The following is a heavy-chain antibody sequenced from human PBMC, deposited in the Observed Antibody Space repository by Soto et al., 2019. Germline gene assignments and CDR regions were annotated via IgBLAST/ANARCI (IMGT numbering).Heavy chain of an antibody. Sequence: PGGSLRLSCAASGFTFSSYWMSWVRQAPWKGLEWVANIKQDGSEKYYVDSVKGRFTISRDNAKNSLYLQMNSLRAEDTAVYYCARDGVGGVPTPGYYYYYGMDVWGQGTTVTVSS. CDR3: ARDGVGGVPTPGYYYYYGMDV. V-gene: IGHV3-7*01. CDR2: IKQDGSEK. J-gene: IGHJ6*01. CDR1: GFTFSSYW. D-gene: IGHD5-12*01.